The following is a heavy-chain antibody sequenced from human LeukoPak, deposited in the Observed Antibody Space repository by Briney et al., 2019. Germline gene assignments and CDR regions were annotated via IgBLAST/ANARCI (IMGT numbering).Heavy chain of an antibody. D-gene: IGHD3-22*01. CDR3: ARDIDSRGYYYGGAFDI. V-gene: IGHV3-66*01. CDR2: IYSGGST. CDR1: EFTVSSNY. Sequence: GGSLRLSCAASEFTVSSNYMSWVRQAPGRGLEWVSVIYSGGSTYYADSLKGRFTISRDNSKNALYLQMNSLRVEDTAVYYCARDIDSRGYYYGGAFDIWGQGTMVTVSS. J-gene: IGHJ3*02.